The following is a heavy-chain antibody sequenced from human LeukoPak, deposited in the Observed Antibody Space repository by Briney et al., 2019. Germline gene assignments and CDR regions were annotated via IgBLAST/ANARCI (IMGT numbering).Heavy chain of an antibody. D-gene: IGHD5-24*01. CDR3: ARDTSRDDYNFFDY. Sequence: ASVKVSCKASGYTFTSYGISWVRQAPGQGLEWMGWISAYNGNTNYAQKLQGRVTMTTDTSTSTAYMELRSVRSDDTAVYYCARDTSRDDYNFFDYWGQGTLVTVSS. CDR1: GYTFTSYG. J-gene: IGHJ4*02. CDR2: ISAYNGNT. V-gene: IGHV1-18*01.